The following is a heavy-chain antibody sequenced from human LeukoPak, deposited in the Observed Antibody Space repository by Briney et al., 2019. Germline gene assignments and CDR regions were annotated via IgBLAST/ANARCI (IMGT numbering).Heavy chain of an antibody. V-gene: IGHV5-51*01. Sequence: GESLKISCQASGYTFSSYWIAWVRQMPGKGLECMGLIYPLDSDVSYSPALQGQVTISADKSTSTAYLQWSSLKASDTAMYHCARARRSSTPEVGDVFKTWYFFEYWGQGALVTVSS. J-gene: IGHJ4*02. CDR1: GYTFSSYW. D-gene: IGHD6-13*01. CDR3: ARARRSSTPEVGDVFKTWYFFEY. CDR2: IYPLDSDV.